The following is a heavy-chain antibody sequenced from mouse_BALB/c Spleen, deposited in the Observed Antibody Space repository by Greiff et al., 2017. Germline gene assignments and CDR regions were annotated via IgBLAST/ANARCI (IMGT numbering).Heavy chain of an antibody. V-gene: IGHV5-12-1*01. D-gene: IGHD2-13*01. CDR2: ISSGGGST. CDR1: GFAFSSYD. CDR3: ARGLTLDY. Sequence: EVQGVESGGGLVKPGGSLKLSCAASGFAFSSYDMSWVRQTPEKRLEWVAYISSGGGSTYYPDTVKGRFTISRDNAKNTLYLQMSSLRSEDTAMYYCARGLTLDYWGQGTSVTVSS. J-gene: IGHJ4*01.